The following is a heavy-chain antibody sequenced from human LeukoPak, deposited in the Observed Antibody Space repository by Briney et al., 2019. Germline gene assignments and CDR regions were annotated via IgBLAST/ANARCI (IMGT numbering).Heavy chain of an antibody. CDR1: GFTFSSYA. Sequence: PGGSLRLSCAASGFTFSSYAMSWVRQAPGKGLEWVSAISGSGGSTYYADSVKGRFTISRDNSKNTLYLQMNSLRAEDTAVYYCATGSFFGYYDSSGYLDYWGQGTLVTVSS. V-gene: IGHV3-23*01. CDR3: ATGSFFGYYDSSGYLDY. D-gene: IGHD3-22*01. CDR2: ISGSGGST. J-gene: IGHJ4*02.